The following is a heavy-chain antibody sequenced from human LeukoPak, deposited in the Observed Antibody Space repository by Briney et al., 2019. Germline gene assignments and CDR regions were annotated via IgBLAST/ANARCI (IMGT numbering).Heavy chain of an antibody. CDR2: IIPIFGTA. CDR1: GGTFSSYA. Sequence: GASAKVSCKASGGTFSSYAISWVRQAPGQGLEWMGGIIPIFGTANYAQKFQGRVTITADESTSTAYMELSSLRSEDTAVYYCARAKIFDYYYYMDVWGKGITVTVSS. V-gene: IGHV1-69*13. J-gene: IGHJ6*03. CDR3: ARAKIFDYYYYMDV. D-gene: IGHD2-15*01.